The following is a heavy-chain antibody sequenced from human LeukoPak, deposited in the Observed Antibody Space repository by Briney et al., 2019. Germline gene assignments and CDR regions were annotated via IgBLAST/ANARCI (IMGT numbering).Heavy chain of an antibody. CDR1: GYTFTSYD. J-gene: IGHJ4*02. CDR2: MNPNSGNT. Sequence: ASVKVSCKASGYTFTSYDINWVRQATGQGLEWMGWMNPNSGNTGYAQKFQGRVTMTWNTSISTAYMELSSLRSEDTAVYYCAIQGGGPGYCSSTSCYSDYWGQGTLVTVSS. V-gene: IGHV1-8*01. D-gene: IGHD2-2*02. CDR3: AIQGGGPGYCSSTSCYSDY.